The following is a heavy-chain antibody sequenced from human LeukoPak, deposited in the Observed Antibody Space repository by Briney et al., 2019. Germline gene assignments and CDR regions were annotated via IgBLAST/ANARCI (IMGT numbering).Heavy chain of an antibody. J-gene: IGHJ4*02. D-gene: IGHD2-2*01. CDR1: GDSINGYY. CDR2: IYYTGST. Sequence: SETLSLTCTVSGDSINGYYWTWIRQPPGKGLEWIGFIYYTGSTHYNTFLKSRVTVSIDTSKNQFSLKLSAVTAADTAVYYCARHYIQPPHYFDYWGQGTLVTVSS. V-gene: IGHV4-59*08. CDR3: ARHYIQPPHYFDY.